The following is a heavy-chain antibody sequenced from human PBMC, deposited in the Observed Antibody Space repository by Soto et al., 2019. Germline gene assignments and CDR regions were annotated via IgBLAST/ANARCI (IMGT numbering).Heavy chain of an antibody. CDR3: ARVYYGSGRKLDYYYMDV. J-gene: IGHJ6*03. Sequence: SETLSLTCTVSGGSISSYYWSWIRQPPGKGLEWIGYIYYSGSTNYNPSLKSRVTISVDTSKNQFSLKLSSVTAADTAVYYCARVYYGSGRKLDYYYMDVWGKWTTVTVSS. V-gene: IGHV4-59*01. D-gene: IGHD3-10*01. CDR2: IYYSGST. CDR1: GGSISSYY.